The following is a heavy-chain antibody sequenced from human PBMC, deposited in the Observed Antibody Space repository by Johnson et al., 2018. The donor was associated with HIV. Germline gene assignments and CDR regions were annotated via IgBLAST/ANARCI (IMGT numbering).Heavy chain of an antibody. J-gene: IGHJ3*02. CDR2: VRWTSGSI. CDR3: AKDVRGYSSSWYGAFDI. CDR1: GFTFDDSG. Sequence: EVQLVESRGGVVRPGGSLRPSCAASGFTFDDSGMSWVRQAPGKGLALVAGVRWTSGSIGYADSFKRRFTISRENAKNSLYLQMNSLRAEDTAVYYCAKDVRGYSSSWYGAFDIWDKGQWSPSRQ. D-gene: IGHD6-13*01. V-gene: IGHV3-20*04.